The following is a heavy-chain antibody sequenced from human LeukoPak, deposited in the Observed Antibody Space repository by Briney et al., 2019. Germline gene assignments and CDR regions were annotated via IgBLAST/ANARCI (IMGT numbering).Heavy chain of an antibody. J-gene: IGHJ4*02. CDR1: GGSISSGDYY. CDR3: ARVSGSYPTNYFDY. V-gene: IGHV4-30-4*01. CDR2: IYYSGST. D-gene: IGHD3-16*02. Sequence: SETLSLTCTVFGGSISSGDYYWSWIRQPPGKGLEWIGYIYYSGSTYYNPSLKSRVTISVDTSKNQFSLKLSSVTAADTAVYYCARVSGSYPTNYFDYWGQGTLVTVSS.